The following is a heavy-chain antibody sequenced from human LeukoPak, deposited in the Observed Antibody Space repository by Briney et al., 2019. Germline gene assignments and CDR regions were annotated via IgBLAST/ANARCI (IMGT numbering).Heavy chain of an antibody. Sequence: GGSLRLSCAASGFTFDDYGMSWVRQAPGKGLEWVSGINWNGGSTGYADPVKGRFTISRDNAKNSLYLQMNSLRAEDTALYYCAKLAGSPLYYYMDVWGKGTTVTVSS. V-gene: IGHV3-20*04. CDR1: GFTFDDYG. D-gene: IGHD6-6*01. CDR2: INWNGGST. J-gene: IGHJ6*03. CDR3: AKLAGSPLYYYMDV.